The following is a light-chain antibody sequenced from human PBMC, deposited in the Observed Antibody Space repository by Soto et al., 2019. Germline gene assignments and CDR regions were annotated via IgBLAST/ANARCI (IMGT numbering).Light chain of an antibody. CDR3: LQHNSYLLT. V-gene: IGKV1-5*01. CDR1: QTISRW. J-gene: IGKJ4*01. CDR2: DAS. Sequence: HVTQTPATLSAQNPDEVTITCRASQTISRWLAWYQQKPGRAHKLLIYDASTLESGVPSRFSGSGSETEFTLTISWLQPDDCATYYCLQHNSYLLTSAGGTKADI.